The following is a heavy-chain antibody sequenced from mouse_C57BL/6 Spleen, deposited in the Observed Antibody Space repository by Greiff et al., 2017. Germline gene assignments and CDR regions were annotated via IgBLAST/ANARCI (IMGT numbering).Heavy chain of an antibody. Sequence: QVQLQQPGAELVKPGASVKLSCKASGYTFTSYWMQWVKQRPGQGLEWIGEIDPSDSYTNYNQKFKGKATLTVATSYSTAYMQLSSLTSEDSAVYYCARSDTTVVACDYWGQGTTLTVSS. D-gene: IGHD1-1*01. CDR1: GYTFTSYW. J-gene: IGHJ2*01. CDR2: IDPSDSYT. CDR3: ARSDTTVVACDY. V-gene: IGHV1-50*01.